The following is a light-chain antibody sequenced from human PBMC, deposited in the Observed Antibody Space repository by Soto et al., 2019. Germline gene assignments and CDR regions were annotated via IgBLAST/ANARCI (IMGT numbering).Light chain of an antibody. V-gene: IGKV1-5*01. CDR2: AAS. Sequence: DIQMTQSPSTLSASLGDRVTITCRAGQSISSCLAWYQQKPGKAPKLLIYAASSLQSGVPSRFSGSGSGTEFTLTISSLQPEDFEPYYCLQHNSYPWTFGQGTKVDNK. J-gene: IGKJ1*01. CDR3: LQHNSYPWT. CDR1: QSISSC.